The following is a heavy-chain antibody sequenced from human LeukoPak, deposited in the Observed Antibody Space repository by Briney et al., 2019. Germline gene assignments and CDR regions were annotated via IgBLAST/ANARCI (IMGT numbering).Heavy chain of an antibody. J-gene: IGHJ4*02. V-gene: IGHV4-39*02. D-gene: IGHD3-16*01. Sequence: ASETLSLTCTVSGGSLSSSTYYWGWIRQPPGKGLEWIGSFYYSGSTFYNPSLKSRVAISVDTSKNQFSLKLSSVTAADTAVYYCAREGGGAEDYWGQGTLVTVSS. CDR1: GGSLSSSTYY. CDR2: FYYSGST. CDR3: AREGGGAEDY.